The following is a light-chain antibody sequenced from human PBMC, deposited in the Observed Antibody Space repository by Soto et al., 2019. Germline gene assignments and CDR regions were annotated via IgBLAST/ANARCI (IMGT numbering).Light chain of an antibody. J-gene: IGKJ4*01. CDR2: AAS. CDR1: QSISSY. V-gene: IGKV1-39*01. Sequence: RMTQSPSSLSASVGDRVTITCRASQSISSYLNWYQQKPGKAPKLLIYAASSLQSGVPSRFSGSGSGTDFTLTISSLQPEDFATYYCIQDYNYPLTFGGGAKV. CDR3: IQDYNYPLT.